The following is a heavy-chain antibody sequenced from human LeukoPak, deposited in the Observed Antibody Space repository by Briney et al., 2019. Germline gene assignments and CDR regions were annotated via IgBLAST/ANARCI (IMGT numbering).Heavy chain of an antibody. CDR1: GGSISSGDYY. V-gene: IGHV4-30-4*01. Sequence: SQTLSLTCTVSGGSISSGDYYWSWIRQPPGKGLEWIGYIYYSGSTYYNPSLKSRVTISVDTSKNQFSLKLSSVTAADTAVYYCARGALDSSSSDIFDYWSQGTLVTVSS. CDR3: ARGALDSSSSDIFDY. J-gene: IGHJ4*02. CDR2: IYYSGST. D-gene: IGHD6-6*01.